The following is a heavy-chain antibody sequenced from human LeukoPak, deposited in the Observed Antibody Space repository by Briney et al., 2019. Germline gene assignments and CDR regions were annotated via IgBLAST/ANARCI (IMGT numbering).Heavy chain of an antibody. Sequence: GASLQISCKGSGSIFTSYWIGWVRQLPGKGLEWMGIIYPGDSDTRHSPSFQAQVTISADKSISTAYLQWSSLKASDTAMYYCARSMEGAFDIWGQGTMVTVSS. J-gene: IGHJ3*02. V-gene: IGHV5-51*01. CDR1: GSIFTSYW. D-gene: IGHD2/OR15-2a*01. CDR2: IYPGDSDT. CDR3: ARSMEGAFDI.